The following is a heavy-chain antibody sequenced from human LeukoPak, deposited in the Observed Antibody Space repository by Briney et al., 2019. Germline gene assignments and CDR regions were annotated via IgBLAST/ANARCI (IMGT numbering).Heavy chain of an antibody. J-gene: IGHJ6*02. CDR1: GGTFSSYA. D-gene: IGHD6-6*01. CDR3: ARLPLRSIAVGYYGMDV. CDR2: IIPIFGTA. V-gene: IGHV1-69*13. Sequence: ASVKVSCKASGGTFSSYAISWVRQAPGQGLEWMGGIIPIFGTANYAQKFQGRVTITADESTSTASMELSSLRSEDTAVYYCARLPLRSIAVGYYGMDVWGQGTTVTVSS.